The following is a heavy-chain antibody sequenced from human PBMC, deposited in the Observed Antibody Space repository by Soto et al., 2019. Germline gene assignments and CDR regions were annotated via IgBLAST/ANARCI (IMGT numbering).Heavy chain of an antibody. CDR1: GGSFTSNNW. V-gene: IGHV4-4*02. CDR2: IYRTGST. Sequence: SETLSLTCAVSGGSFTSNNWWTWVRQPPGQAVEWIGEIYRTGSTNYNPSLKSRVTISLDKSENQFSLKVTSLTATDTAVYYCASRDPGTSVDYWGQGTLVTVSS. D-gene: IGHD1-7*01. CDR3: ASRDPGTSVDY. J-gene: IGHJ4*02.